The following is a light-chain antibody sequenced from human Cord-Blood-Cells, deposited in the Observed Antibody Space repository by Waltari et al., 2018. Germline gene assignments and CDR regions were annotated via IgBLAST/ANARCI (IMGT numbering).Light chain of an antibody. CDR1: QSVSSY. Sequence: EIVLTQSPTTLSLSPGARATLSCRASQSVSSYLAWYQQKPGQAPRLLIYDASNRATGIRARFSGSGSGTDFTLTISSLEPEDFAVYYCQQRSNWPPITFGQGTRLEIK. V-gene: IGKV3-11*01. CDR3: QQRSNWPPIT. CDR2: DAS. J-gene: IGKJ5*01.